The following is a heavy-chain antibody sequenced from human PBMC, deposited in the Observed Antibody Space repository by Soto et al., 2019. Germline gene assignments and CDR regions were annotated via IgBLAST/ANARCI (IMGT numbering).Heavy chain of an antibody. CDR2: INGGTGQK. CDR3: ARGKGMEENYYYNGMDI. J-gene: IGHJ6*02. V-gene: IGHV1-3*01. Sequence: ASVKVSCKASGYTFSTYAMHWVRQAPGQSLEWMGWINGGTGQKRYSQRFQDRVTITRNTSASTAYMELTSLTSEDTAVYYCARGKGMEENYYYNGMDIWGQGTTVTVSS. CDR1: GYTFSTYA. D-gene: IGHD1-1*01.